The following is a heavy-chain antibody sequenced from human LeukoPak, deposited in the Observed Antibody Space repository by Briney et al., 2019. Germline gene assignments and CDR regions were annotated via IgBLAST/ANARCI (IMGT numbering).Heavy chain of an antibody. CDR1: GITFSNFA. CDR2: ISSGGGNS. CDR3: AKDLRSTYPQGCFDV. D-gene: IGHD5/OR15-5a*01. J-gene: IGHJ3*01. V-gene: IGHV3-23*01. Sequence: GGSLRLSCAASGITFSNFAMSWVPKAPGKGLEGVSGISSGGGNSYYADSVKGRFTISRDSSKNTLYLQMNSLRPEDAAVYYCAKDLRSTYPQGCFDVWGQGTMVTVSS.